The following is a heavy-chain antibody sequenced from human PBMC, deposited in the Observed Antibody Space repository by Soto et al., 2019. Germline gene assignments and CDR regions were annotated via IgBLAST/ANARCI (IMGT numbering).Heavy chain of an antibody. CDR3: ARDYYGSGSPTTIFDY. Sequence: QVQLVESGGGVVQPGRSLRLSCAASGFTFSSYAMHWVRQAPGKELEWVAVISYDGSNKYYADSVKGRFTISRDNSKNTLYLQMNSLRAEDTAVYYCARDYYGSGSPTTIFDYWGQGTLVTVSS. V-gene: IGHV3-30-3*01. J-gene: IGHJ4*02. CDR1: GFTFSSYA. D-gene: IGHD3-10*01. CDR2: ISYDGSNK.